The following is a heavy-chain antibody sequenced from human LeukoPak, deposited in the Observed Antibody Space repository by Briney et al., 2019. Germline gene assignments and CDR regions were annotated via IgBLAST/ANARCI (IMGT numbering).Heavy chain of an antibody. CDR3: AREAPYYYMDV. V-gene: IGHV4-4*07. CDR1: GGSISSSY. Sequence: SETLSLTCTVSGGSISSSYWSWIRQPAGKGLEWIGRVYTSGSTNYNPSLNSRVTMSLDTSKNQFSLKVTSVTAADTAVYYCAREAPYYYMDVWGKGTTVTVSS. J-gene: IGHJ6*03. CDR2: VYTSGST.